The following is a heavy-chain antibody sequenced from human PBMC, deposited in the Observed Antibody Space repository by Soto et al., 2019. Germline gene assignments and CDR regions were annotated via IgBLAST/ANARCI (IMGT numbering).Heavy chain of an antibody. J-gene: IGHJ3*02. Sequence: QVQLVQSGAEVQKPGASVKVSCKASGYTFTSYAIHWVRQAPGPRLEWMGWINAGNGNTQYSQKFQGRVTITRYTSASKAYMEVSSLRSEDTALYYCAREQSGEIMTMTDAFDIWGQGTMVTVSS. CDR1: GYTFTSYA. D-gene: IGHD3-16*01. CDR2: INAGNGNT. V-gene: IGHV1-3*01. CDR3: AREQSGEIMTMTDAFDI.